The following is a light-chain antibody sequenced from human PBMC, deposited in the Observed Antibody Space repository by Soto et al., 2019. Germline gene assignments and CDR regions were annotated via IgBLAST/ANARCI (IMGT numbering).Light chain of an antibody. J-gene: IGLJ3*02. CDR1: SSDVGSYNL. CDR3: CSYAGSYTLVV. V-gene: IGLV2-23*01. Sequence: QSALTQPASVSGSPGQSITISCTGTSSDVGSYNLVSWYQQHPGKAPKLMIYEGSKRPSGVSNRFSGSKSGNTASLTSSGLQAEDEADYYCCSYAGSYTLVVFGGGTKVTVL. CDR2: EGS.